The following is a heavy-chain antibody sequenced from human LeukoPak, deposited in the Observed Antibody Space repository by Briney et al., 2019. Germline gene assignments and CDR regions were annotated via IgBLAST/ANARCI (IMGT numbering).Heavy chain of an antibody. CDR3: AKDKGTMVRGNYYYMDV. D-gene: IGHD3-10*01. CDR1: GFTFSSYG. Sequence: GGSLRLSCAASGFTFSSYGMSWVRQAPGKGLEWVSAISGSGGSTYYADSVKGRFTISRDNSKNTLYLQMNSLRAEDTAVYYCAKDKGTMVRGNYYYMDVWGKGTTVTISS. CDR2: ISGSGGST. J-gene: IGHJ6*03. V-gene: IGHV3-23*01.